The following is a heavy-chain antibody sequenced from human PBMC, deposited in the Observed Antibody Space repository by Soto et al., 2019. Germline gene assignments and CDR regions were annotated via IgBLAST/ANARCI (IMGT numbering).Heavy chain of an antibody. J-gene: IGHJ4*02. V-gene: IGHV1-3*01. D-gene: IGHD3-10*01. CDR3: ATSSPSYYGSLNY. Sequence: GASVKGSCKASGYTLAIYNIYLGRQAPGQRLEWMGWINAGNGHTKYSRKFQGRVTFTRDTSASTAYMELSSLRSEDTAVYYCATSSPSYYGSLNYWGQGTLVTVSS. CDR2: INAGNGHT. CDR1: GYTLAIYN.